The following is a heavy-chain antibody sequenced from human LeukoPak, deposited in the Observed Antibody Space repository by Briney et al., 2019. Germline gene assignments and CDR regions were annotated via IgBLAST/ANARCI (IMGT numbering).Heavy chain of an antibody. CDR1: GFTFSSYP. CDR3: ARGFRDDYNAYFDY. V-gene: IGHV3-64*01. CDR2: ISSNGAST. Sequence: GGSLRLSCADSGFTFSSYPMHWVRQAPGKGLEYVSAISSNGASTYYAKSVKGRFTISRDNSKNTLYLQMGSLRAEDMAVYYCARGFRDDYNAYFDYWGQGTLVTVSS. J-gene: IGHJ4*02. D-gene: IGHD5-24*01.